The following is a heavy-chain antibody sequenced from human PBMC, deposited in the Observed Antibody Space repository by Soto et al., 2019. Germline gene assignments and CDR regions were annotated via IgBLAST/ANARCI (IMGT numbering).Heavy chain of an antibody. Sequence: SETLSLTCTVSGGSISSYYWSWIRQPPGKGLEWIGYIYYSGSTNYNPSLKSRVTISVDTSENQFSLKLSSVTAADTAVYYCARLPFGSGTNPIFDYWGQGTLVTVSS. CDR1: GGSISSYY. V-gene: IGHV4-59*08. J-gene: IGHJ4*02. CDR3: ARLPFGSGTNPIFDY. CDR2: IYYSGST. D-gene: IGHD3-10*01.